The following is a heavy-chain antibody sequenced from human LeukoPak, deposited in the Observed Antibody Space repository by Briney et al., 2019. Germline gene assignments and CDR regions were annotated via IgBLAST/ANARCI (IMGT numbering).Heavy chain of an antibody. V-gene: IGHV3-74*01. J-gene: IGHJ5*02. CDR2: ISFDGSDA. Sequence: GGSLRPSCAASGFTFSGFWMRWVRQAPGKGLVWVSCISFDGSDATYADSVKGRFTISRDNAKNTLHLQMDSLTVEDTAVYYCAVSNWMDPWGQGTLVTVSS. CDR3: AVSNWMDP. CDR1: GFTFSGFW.